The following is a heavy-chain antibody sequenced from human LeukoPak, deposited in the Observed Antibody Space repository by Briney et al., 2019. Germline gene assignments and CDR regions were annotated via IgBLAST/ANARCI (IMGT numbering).Heavy chain of an antibody. CDR3: AIPPGYCGNDCSFDH. CDR2: IYPGDYET. D-gene: IGHD2-21*02. CDR1: GCSFSNYW. V-gene: IGHV5-51*01. J-gene: IGHJ4*02. Sequence: GGALQISFEGSGCSFSNYWIGWVRRMPGKGVGGMGIIYPGDYETRYSPSFQGLVTISVDKSISTAYLQWSSLKASDTAMYYCAIPPGYCGNDCSFDHGGQGTLVTVSS.